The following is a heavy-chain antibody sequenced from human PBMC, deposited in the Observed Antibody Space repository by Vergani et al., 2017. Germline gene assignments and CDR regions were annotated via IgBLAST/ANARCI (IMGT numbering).Heavy chain of an antibody. CDR3: ARAPNYYGSGSYPNWFDP. V-gene: IGHV4-34*01. CDR1: GGSFSGYY. J-gene: IGHJ5*02. Sequence: QVQLQQWGAGLLKPSETLSLTCAVYGGSFSGYYWSWIRQPPGKGLEWFGEINHSGSTNYNPSLKSRVTISVDTSKNQFSLKLSSVTAADTAVYYCARAPNYYGSGSYPNWFDPWCQGTLVTVSS. D-gene: IGHD3-10*01. CDR2: INHSGST.